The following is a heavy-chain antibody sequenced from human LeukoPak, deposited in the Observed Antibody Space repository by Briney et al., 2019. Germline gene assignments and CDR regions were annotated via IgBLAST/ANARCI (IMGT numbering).Heavy chain of an antibody. V-gene: IGHV3-30*18. CDR1: GFTFSSYA. J-gene: IGHJ4*02. CDR2: ISYDGNTK. Sequence: PGGSLRLSCAASGFTFSSYAMHWVRQAPGKGPEWVAAISYDGNTKYYVDSVKGRFTISRDNSKNTLYLQMGSLRAEDMAVYYCAKSEGVVTAIPDYWGQGTLVTVSS. D-gene: IGHD2-21*02. CDR3: AKSEGVVTAIPDY.